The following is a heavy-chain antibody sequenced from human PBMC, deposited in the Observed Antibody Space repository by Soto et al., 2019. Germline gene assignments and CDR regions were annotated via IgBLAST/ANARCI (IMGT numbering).Heavy chain of an antibody. CDR1: GFSFGSYA. CDR3: ARWSYLDY. D-gene: IGHD3-3*01. CDR2: ISVSDGKT. J-gene: IGHJ4*02. Sequence: PGGSLRLSCAASGFSFGSYALSWGRQAPGKGLEWVSTISVSDGKTFYADSVKGRFSISRDTSQNTLYLQMNSLRADDTAIYYCARWSYLDYWGQGTRVTVSS. V-gene: IGHV3-23*01.